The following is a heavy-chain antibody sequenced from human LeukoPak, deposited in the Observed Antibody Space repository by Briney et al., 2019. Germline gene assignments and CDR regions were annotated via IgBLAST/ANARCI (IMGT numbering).Heavy chain of an antibody. CDR2: INPISGGT. Sequence: ASVKVSCKASGYTFTVYYMHWVRQAPGQGLEWMGWINPISGGTNFAQKFQGRVTMIRDTSISTACMELSRLRSDDTAVYYCARASGDYSYFYFDYWGQGTLVTVSS. CDR1: GYTFTVYY. V-gene: IGHV1-2*02. CDR3: ARASGDYSYFYFDY. J-gene: IGHJ4*02. D-gene: IGHD4-17*01.